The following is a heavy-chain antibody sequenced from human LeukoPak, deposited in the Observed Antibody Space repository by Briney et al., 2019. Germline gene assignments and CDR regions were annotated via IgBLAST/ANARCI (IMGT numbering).Heavy chain of an antibody. CDR1: GFTFSTYS. CDR2: ITGSSSFI. Sequence: GGSLRLSCAASGFTFSTYSMNWVRQAPGKGLEWVSSITGSSSFIYYADSVKGRFTISRDNAKNSLYLQMNSLRAEDTAVYYCARNRLSDVWGKGTTVTVSS. J-gene: IGHJ6*04. V-gene: IGHV3-21*01. CDR3: ARNRLSDV. D-gene: IGHD5-12*01.